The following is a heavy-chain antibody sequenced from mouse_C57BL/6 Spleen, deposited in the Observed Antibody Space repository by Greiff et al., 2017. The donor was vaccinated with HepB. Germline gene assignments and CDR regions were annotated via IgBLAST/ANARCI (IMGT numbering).Heavy chain of an antibody. J-gene: IGHJ2*01. CDR2: IYPGDGDT. D-gene: IGHD3-2*02. CDR3: ARWRTAQATFDY. V-gene: IGHV1-82*01. Sequence: VQLKESGPELVKPGASVKISCKASGYAFSSSWMNWVKQRPGKGLEWIGRIYPGDGDTNYNGKFKGKATLTADKSSSTAYMQLSSLTSEDSAVYFCARWRTAQATFDYWGQGTTLTVSS. CDR1: GYAFSSSW.